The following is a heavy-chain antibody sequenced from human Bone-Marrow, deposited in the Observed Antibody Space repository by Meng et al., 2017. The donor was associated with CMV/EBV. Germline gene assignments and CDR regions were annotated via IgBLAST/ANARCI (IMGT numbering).Heavy chain of an antibody. V-gene: IGHV1-18*01. CDR3: ARDTPYSSSWYIPYYYYYGMDV. CDR1: G. Sequence: GISWVRKAPEQGLEWMGWISAYNGNPNYERKLQGRVAMTTDTSTSTAYMELRSLRSDDTAVYYCARDTPYSSSWYIPYYYYYGMDVWGQGTTGTVSS. D-gene: IGHD6-13*01. J-gene: IGHJ6*02. CDR2: ISAYNGNP.